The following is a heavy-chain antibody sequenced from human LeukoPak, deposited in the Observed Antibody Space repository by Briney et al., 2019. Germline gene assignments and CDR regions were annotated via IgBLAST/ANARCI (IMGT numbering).Heavy chain of an antibody. J-gene: IGHJ4*02. CDR3: ARDQLRYYFDY. V-gene: IGHV3-48*01. D-gene: IGHD4-23*01. CDR1: GFTFSSYS. Sequence: GGSLRLSCAASGFTFSSYSMNWVRQAPGKGLEWVSYISSSSSTIYYADSVKGRFTISRDNAKNSLYLQMNSLRAEDTAVNYCARDQLRYYFDYWGQGTLVTVSS. CDR2: ISSSSSTI.